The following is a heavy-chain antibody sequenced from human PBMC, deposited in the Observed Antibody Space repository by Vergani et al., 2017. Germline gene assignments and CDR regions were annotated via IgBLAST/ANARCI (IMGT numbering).Heavy chain of an antibody. V-gene: IGHV3-23*01. D-gene: IGHD3-22*01. J-gene: IGHJ6*03. Sequence: EVQVLESGGGLVQPGGSLRLSCAASQFTFSNYAMSWVRQAPGKGLEWVSGISGSGGSTYYADSVKGRFTISRDNSKNTLYLQMNSLRAEDTAVYYCAKGRYGEGYYDSTEDYYYMDVWGQGTTVTVSS. CDR3: AKGRYGEGYYDSTEDYYYMDV. CDR2: ISGSGGST. CDR1: QFTFSNYA.